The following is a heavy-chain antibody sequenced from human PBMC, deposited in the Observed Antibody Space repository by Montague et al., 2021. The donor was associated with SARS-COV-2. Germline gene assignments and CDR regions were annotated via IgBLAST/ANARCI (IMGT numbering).Heavy chain of an antibody. Sequence: TLSLTCTVSGGSISSGGYYWSWIRQHPGKGLEWIGYIYYSGSTYYNPSLKSRVTISVDTSKNQFPLKLSSVTVADAAVYYCARDRYSGYVLDAFDIWGQGTMVSVSS. CDR3: ARDRYSGYVLDAFDI. CDR1: GGSISSGGYY. D-gene: IGHD5-12*01. J-gene: IGHJ3*02. V-gene: IGHV4-31*03. CDR2: IYYSGST.